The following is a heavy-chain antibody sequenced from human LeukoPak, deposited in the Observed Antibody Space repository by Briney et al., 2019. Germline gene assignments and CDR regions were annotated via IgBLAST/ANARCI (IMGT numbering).Heavy chain of an antibody. CDR3: AKSLAYCGGDCDSFDY. CDR1: GFTFSSYA. V-gene: IGHV3-23*01. J-gene: IGHJ4*02. D-gene: IGHD2-21*02. Sequence: TGGSLRLSCAASGFTFSSYAMSWVRQAPGKGLEWVSAISGSGGSTYYADSVKGRFTISRDNSKNTLYLQMNSLRAEDTAVYYCAKSLAYCGGDCDSFDYWGQGTLVTVSS. CDR2: ISGSGGST.